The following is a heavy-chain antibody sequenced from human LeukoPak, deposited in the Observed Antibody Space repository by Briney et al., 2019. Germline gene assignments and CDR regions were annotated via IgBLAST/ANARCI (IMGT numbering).Heavy chain of an antibody. D-gene: IGHD3-22*01. V-gene: IGHV1-2*02. CDR3: ARVSKTYYYDSSGYYVQFPFDY. CDR2: INPNSGGT. CDR1: GYTFTGYY. Sequence: ASVKVSRKASGYTFTGYYMHWVRQAPGQGLEWMGWINPNSGGTNYAQKFQGRVTMTRDTSISTAYMELSRLRSDDTAVYYCARVSKTYYYDSSGYYVQFPFDYWGQGTLVTVSS. J-gene: IGHJ4*02.